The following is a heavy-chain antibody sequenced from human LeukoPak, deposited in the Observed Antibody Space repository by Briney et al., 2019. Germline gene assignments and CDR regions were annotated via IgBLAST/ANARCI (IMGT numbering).Heavy chain of an antibody. CDR3: AKTTTVTMPIFDY. Sequence: GGSLRLSCAASGFTFSRYAMSWVREAPGKGLEWVSAISGSGGSTYYADSVKGRFTISRDNSKNTLYLQMNSLRAEDTAVYYCAKTTTVTMPIFDYCGQGTLVTVSS. J-gene: IGHJ4*02. CDR2: ISGSGGST. V-gene: IGHV3-23*01. CDR1: GFTFSRYA. D-gene: IGHD4-17*01.